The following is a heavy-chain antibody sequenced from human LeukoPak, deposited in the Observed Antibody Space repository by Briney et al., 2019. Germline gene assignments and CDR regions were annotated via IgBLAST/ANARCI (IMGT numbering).Heavy chain of an antibody. D-gene: IGHD5-18*01. Sequence: GGSLRLSCAASGFTFSSYGMHWVRQAPGKGLEWVAVIWYDGSNKYYADSVKGRFSISRDNSKNTLYLQMNSLRAGDTAVYYCAKDTSYGYIHWGQGTLVTVSS. CDR2: IWYDGSNK. CDR1: GFTFSSYG. J-gene: IGHJ4*02. V-gene: IGHV3-33*06. CDR3: AKDTSYGYIH.